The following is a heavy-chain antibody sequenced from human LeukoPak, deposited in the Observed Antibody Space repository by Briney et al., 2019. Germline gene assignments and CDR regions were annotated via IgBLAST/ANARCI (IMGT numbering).Heavy chain of an antibody. J-gene: IGHJ4*02. CDR2: IYTSGST. CDR1: GASISSGEYY. V-gene: IGHV4-61*02. Sequence: PSETLSLTCTVSGASISSGEYYWSWIRQPAGKGLEWIGRIYTSGSTNYNPSLKGRVTISLDTSKNQFSLKLNAVAAADTAVYYCARAPYGDGYSYGFDYWGQGTLVTVSS. CDR3: ARAPYGDGYSYGFDY. D-gene: IGHD5-24*01.